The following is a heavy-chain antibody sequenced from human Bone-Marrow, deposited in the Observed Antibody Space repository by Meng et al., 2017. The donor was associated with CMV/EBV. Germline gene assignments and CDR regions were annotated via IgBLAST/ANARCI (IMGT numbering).Heavy chain of an antibody. D-gene: IGHD5-24*01. CDR3: AKTYPSYNGLGLFDI. Sequence: SVKVSCKPSGGTFSDFAIHWVRLAPGQGLEWMGRIIPYLDIEKSAQRFQDRVTISADKSTGTAYMELRRQRSEDTAIYYCAKTYPSYNGLGLFDIWGQGTMVTVSS. J-gene: IGHJ3*02. V-gene: IGHV1-69*04. CDR2: IIPYLDIE. CDR1: GGTFSDFA.